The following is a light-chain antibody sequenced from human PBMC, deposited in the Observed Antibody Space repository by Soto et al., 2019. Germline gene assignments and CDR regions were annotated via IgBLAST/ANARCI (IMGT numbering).Light chain of an antibody. J-gene: IGLJ1*01. CDR3: SSYTTSRTPHV. CDR2: EVS. Sequence: QSVLTQPASVSGSPGQSITISCTGTSSDVGGYDYVSWYQQHPGKAPKVMIYEVSNWPSGVSNRFSGSKSGNTASLTISGLQAEDEADYFCSSYTTSRTPHVFGTGTKVTVL. V-gene: IGLV2-14*01. CDR1: SSDVGGYDY.